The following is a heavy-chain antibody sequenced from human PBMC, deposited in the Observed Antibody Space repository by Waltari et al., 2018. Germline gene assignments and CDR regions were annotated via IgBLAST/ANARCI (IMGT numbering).Heavy chain of an antibody. CDR1: GYTFTGYY. J-gene: IGHJ3*02. CDR3: ARYTAVDDPDAFDI. D-gene: IGHD2-21*02. Sequence: QVQLVQSGAEVKKPGASVKVSCKASGYTFTGYYMHWVRKAPGQGLEWMGWINPNSGGTNDEQKFQGRVTMTRDTSISTAYMELSRLRSDDTAVYYCARYTAVDDPDAFDIWGQGTMVTVSS. V-gene: IGHV1-2*02. CDR2: INPNSGGT.